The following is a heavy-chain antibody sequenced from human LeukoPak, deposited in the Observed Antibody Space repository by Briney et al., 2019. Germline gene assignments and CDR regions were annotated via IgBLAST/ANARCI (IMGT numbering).Heavy chain of an antibody. Sequence: SETLSLTCTVSGDSISSYYWSWLRQPAGKGLEWIGRIYTSGSTNYNPSLKSRVTMSVDTSKNQLSLKLSSVTAADTAVYFCARATVGARDAFDIWGQGTMVTVSS. D-gene: IGHD1-26*01. CDR3: ARATVGARDAFDI. J-gene: IGHJ3*02. CDR1: GDSISSYY. V-gene: IGHV4-4*07. CDR2: IYTSGST.